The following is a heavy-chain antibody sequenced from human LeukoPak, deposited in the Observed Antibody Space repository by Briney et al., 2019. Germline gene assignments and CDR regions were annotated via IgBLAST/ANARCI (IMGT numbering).Heavy chain of an antibody. D-gene: IGHD2-2*02. Sequence: SETLSLTCSVSGVSISTYYWIWIRQPPAKGLEWMGFFSYSGSTKYNPSLKSRVTMSVDTSKNQFSLKLSSVTAADTAVYYCAAAPILRGEGGEHYKYGMDVWGQGTTVIVSS. CDR1: GVSISTYY. V-gene: IGHV4-59*01. CDR2: FSYSGST. J-gene: IGHJ6*02. CDR3: AAAPILRGEGGEHYKYGMDV.